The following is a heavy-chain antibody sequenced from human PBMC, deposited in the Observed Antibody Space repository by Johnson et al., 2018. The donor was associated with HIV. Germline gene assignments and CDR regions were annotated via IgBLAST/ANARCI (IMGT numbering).Heavy chain of an antibody. V-gene: IGHV3-33*06. D-gene: IGHD6-13*01. CDR1: GFTFSTYG. Sequence: QVQLVESGGGVVQPGRSLRLSCAASGFTFSTYGMHWVRQAPGKGLEWVAVMWYDGSNKYYADSVKGRFTISRDNSKNTLYLQMNSLRDEDTAVYYCAKDQWSSSGTNDAFDIWGQGTMVTVSS. J-gene: IGHJ3*02. CDR2: MWYDGSNK. CDR3: AKDQWSSSGTNDAFDI.